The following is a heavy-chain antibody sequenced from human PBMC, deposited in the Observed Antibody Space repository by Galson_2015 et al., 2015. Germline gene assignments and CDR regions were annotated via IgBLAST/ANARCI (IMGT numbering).Heavy chain of an antibody. CDR1: SFTFRSYA. CDR2: ISGSGGIT. CDR3: AQNAGYPEGFYYYYMDV. V-gene: IGHV3-23*01. D-gene: IGHD6-13*01. J-gene: IGHJ6*03. Sequence: SLRLSCAASSFTFRSYAMSWVRQAPGKGLEWVSAISGSGGITNYADSVKGRFTISRDNSKKTLYLQMNSLRVEDTAVYYCAQNAGYPEGFYYYYMDVWGKGTTATVSS.